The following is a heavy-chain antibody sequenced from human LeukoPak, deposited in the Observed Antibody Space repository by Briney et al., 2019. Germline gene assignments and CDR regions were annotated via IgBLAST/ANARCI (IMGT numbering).Heavy chain of an antibody. Sequence: NPSETLSLTCTVSGYSISSGYYWGWIRQPPGKGLEWIGSIYHSGSTYYNPSLKSRVTISVDTSKNQFSLKLNSVTAADTAVYYCARDDILTAYFDSWGQGTLVTVSS. CDR3: ARDDILTAYFDS. D-gene: IGHD3-9*01. V-gene: IGHV4-38-2*02. CDR2: IYHSGST. CDR1: GYSISSGYY. J-gene: IGHJ4*02.